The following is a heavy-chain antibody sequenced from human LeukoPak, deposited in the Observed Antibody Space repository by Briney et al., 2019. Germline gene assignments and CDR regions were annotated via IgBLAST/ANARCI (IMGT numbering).Heavy chain of an antibody. CDR1: GGSTSRYF. D-gene: IGHD4-17*01. CDR3: ARDEKIDHGDDFDD. Sequence: NPSEIPSLTCTVSGGSTSRYFWNWIRQSPGKGLEWIGYVHYSGETSYNPSLKSRASISLDTSKNQFSLKLTSVTAADTAIYYCARDEKIDHGDDFDDWGQGALVTVSS. CDR2: VHYSGET. V-gene: IGHV4-59*01. J-gene: IGHJ4*02.